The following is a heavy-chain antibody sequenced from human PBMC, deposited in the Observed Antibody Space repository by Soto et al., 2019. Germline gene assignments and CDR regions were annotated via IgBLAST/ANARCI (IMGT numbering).Heavy chain of an antibody. V-gene: IGHV3-9*01. Sequence: ESGGGLVQPGRSLRLSCAASGFTFDDYAMHWVRQAPGKGLEWVSGISWNSGSIGYADSVKGRFTISRDNAKNSLYLQMNSLRAEDTALYYCAKSSSSWYGDDAFDIWGQGTMVTVSS. CDR1: GFTFDDYA. D-gene: IGHD6-13*01. CDR2: ISWNSGSI. J-gene: IGHJ3*02. CDR3: AKSSSSWYGDDAFDI.